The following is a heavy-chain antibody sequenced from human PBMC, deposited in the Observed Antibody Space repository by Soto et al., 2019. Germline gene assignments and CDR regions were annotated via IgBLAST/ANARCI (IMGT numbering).Heavy chain of an antibody. V-gene: IGHV3-64*01. CDR3: ARRACPDFYYIDV. CDR2: ISSNGVGT. J-gene: IGHJ6*03. Sequence: EVQLAESGGGLAQPGGSLRLSCAASGFTLSGYAMDWVRQAPGKGLEYVSGISSNGVGTYYANSVQGRFTISRDNSKNTVYLQMGSLRPEDMAVYYCARRACPDFYYIDVWGKGTTVTVSS. D-gene: IGHD3-16*01. CDR1: GFTLSGYA.